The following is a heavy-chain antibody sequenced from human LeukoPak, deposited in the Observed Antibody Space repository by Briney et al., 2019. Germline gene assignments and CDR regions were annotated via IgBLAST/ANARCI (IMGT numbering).Heavy chain of an antibody. J-gene: IGHJ4*02. CDR3: AKDLSSSWYLGIDY. CDR1: GFTFSSYG. V-gene: IGHV3-30*18. Sequence: QPGGSLRLSCAASGFTFSSYGMHWVRQAPGKGLEWVAVISYDGSNKYYADSVKGRFTISRDNSRNTLYLQMNGLRAEDTAVYYCAKDLSSSWYLGIDYWGQGTLVTVSS. CDR2: ISYDGSNK. D-gene: IGHD6-13*01.